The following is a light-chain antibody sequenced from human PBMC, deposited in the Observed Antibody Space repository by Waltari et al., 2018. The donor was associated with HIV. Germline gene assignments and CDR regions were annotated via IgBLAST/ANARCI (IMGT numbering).Light chain of an antibody. V-gene: IGKV1-27*01. CDR2: AAS. Sequence: DIQMTQSPSPLSASVGDTVTLTCRASQDIDYHLAWYQQKPGKLPSLLIYAASTLQSGVASRFSGRGSGRDFSLTISSLQPEDVATYYCQKYDSAPLTFGGGTQVEIK. CDR1: QDIDYH. CDR3: QKYDSAPLT. J-gene: IGKJ4*01.